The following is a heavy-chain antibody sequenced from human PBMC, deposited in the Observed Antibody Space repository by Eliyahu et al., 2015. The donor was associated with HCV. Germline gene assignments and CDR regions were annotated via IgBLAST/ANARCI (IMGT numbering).Heavy chain of an antibody. J-gene: IGHJ4*02. CDR3: ARGSVQRTSGWQRVDF. D-gene: IGHD6-19*01. CDR2: INPSGGST. V-gene: IGHV1-46*01. Sequence: QVQLLQSGAEVEKPGASVTVSCKASGYTFTSYYMHWVRQAPGQRLEWMGVINPSGGSTSYAQKFQGRVTMTRDTSTSTVYMDLSSLRSEDTAVYYCARGSVQRTSGWQRVDFWGQGTLVTVSS. CDR1: GYTFTSYY.